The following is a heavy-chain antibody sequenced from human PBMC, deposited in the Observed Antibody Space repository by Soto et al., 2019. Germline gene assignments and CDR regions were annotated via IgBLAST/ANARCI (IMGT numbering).Heavy chain of an antibody. D-gene: IGHD3-22*01. CDR1: GFTFSSYA. J-gene: IGHJ4*02. CDR3: AKDLLRDYYDSSGYGY. CDR2: ISGSGGST. V-gene: IGHV3-23*01. Sequence: GGSLRLSCAASGFTFSSYAMSWVRQAPGKGLEWVSAISGSGGSTYYADSVKGRFTISRDNSKNTLYLQMNSLRAEDTAVYYCAKDLLRDYYDSSGYGYWGQGTLVTV.